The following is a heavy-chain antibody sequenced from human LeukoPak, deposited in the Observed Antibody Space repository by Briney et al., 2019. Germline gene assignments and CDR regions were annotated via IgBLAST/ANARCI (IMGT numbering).Heavy chain of an antibody. CDR3: AKESGGYGDCSFDY. D-gene: IGHD4-17*01. V-gene: IGHV3-23*05. Sequence: GGSLRLSCAASGFTFSSYAMSWVRQAPGKGLEWVSYIDSSGNIVYYADSVKGRFTISRDNSKNTLYLQMNSLRAEDTAVYYCAKESGGYGDCSFDYWGQGTLVTVSS. CDR2: IDSSGNIV. J-gene: IGHJ4*02. CDR1: GFTFSSYA.